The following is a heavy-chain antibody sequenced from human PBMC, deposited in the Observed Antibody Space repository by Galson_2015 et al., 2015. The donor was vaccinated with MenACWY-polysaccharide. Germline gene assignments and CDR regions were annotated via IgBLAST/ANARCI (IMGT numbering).Heavy chain of an antibody. CDR2: IRSSGTNT. CDR3: AKDSTDFWSVAGRFDH. J-gene: IGHJ5*02. D-gene: IGHD3-3*01. V-gene: IGHV3-23*01. Sequence: SLRLSCAASGFTFTSYAMSWVRQAPGKGLEWVSAIRSSGTNTYYADSVKGRFTISRDNSKNTLYMQMNSLRDEDTAVYYCAKDSTDFWSVAGRFDHWCQGTLVTVSS. CDR1: GFTFTSYA.